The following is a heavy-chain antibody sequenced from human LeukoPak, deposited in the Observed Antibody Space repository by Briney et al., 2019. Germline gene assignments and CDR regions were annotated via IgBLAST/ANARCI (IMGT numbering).Heavy chain of an antibody. CDR2: IYSGGST. CDR1: GFTVSSNY. D-gene: IGHD2-21*01. CDR3: ARDAGGEDAFDI. Sequence: PGGSLGLSCAVSGFTVSSNYMSWVRQAPGKGLEWVSVIYSGGSTYYADSVKGRFTISRDNSKNTLYLQMNSLRAEDTAVYYCARDAGGEDAFDIWGQGTMVTVSS. V-gene: IGHV3-53*01. J-gene: IGHJ3*02.